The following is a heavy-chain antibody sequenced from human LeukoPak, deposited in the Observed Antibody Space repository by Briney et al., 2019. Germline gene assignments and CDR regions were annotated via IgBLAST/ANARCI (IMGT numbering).Heavy chain of an antibody. CDR3: ARDNGVGATTVWFDP. CDR1: GYTFTGHY. CDR2: IDPKSGDT. V-gene: IGHV1-2*06. D-gene: IGHD1-26*01. J-gene: IGHJ5*02. Sequence: GASVKVSCKASGYTFTGHYVHWVRQAPGQALEWMGRIDPKSGDTNYAQKFQGRVTLTRDTSISTAYMELNRLRSDDTAVYYCARDNGVGATTVWFDPWGQGSLVTVSS.